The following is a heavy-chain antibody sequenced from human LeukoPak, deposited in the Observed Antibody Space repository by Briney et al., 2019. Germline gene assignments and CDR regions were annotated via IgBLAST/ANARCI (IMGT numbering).Heavy chain of an antibody. CDR3: ARDRGGYYSPFDY. CDR2: INTNTGNP. J-gene: IGHJ4*02. CDR1: GYTFTSYG. Sequence: GASVKVSCKASGYTFTSYGISWVRQAPGQGLERMGWINTNTGNPTYAQGFTGRFVFSLDTSVSTAYLQISSLKAEDTAVYYCARDRGGYYSPFDYWGQGTLVTVSS. V-gene: IGHV7-4-1*02. D-gene: IGHD3-22*01.